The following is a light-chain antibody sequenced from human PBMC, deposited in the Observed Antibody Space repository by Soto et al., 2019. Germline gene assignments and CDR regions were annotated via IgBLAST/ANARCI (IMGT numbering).Light chain of an antibody. CDR3: SSYTTSSTGV. CDR1: SSDVGGYNY. Sequence: QSVLTQPASVSGSPGQSITISCTGTSSDVGGYNYVSWYQQHPGKAPKLMIYDVSNRPSGVSTRFSGSKSGNTASLTISGLQAEDEAAYYCSSYTTSSTGVFGGGTKLTVL. V-gene: IGLV2-14*03. J-gene: IGLJ3*02. CDR2: DVS.